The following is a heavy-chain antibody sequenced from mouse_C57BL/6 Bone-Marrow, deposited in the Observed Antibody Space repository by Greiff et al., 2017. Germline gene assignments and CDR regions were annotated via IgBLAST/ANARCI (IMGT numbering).Heavy chain of an antibody. J-gene: IGHJ4*01. CDR3: ANYGSSHYAMDY. Sequence: VQLQQPGAELVRPGTSVKLSCKASGYTFTSYWMHWVKQRPGQGLEWIGVIDPSDSYTNYNQKFKGKATLTVDTSSSTAYMQLSSLTSEDSAVYYCANYGSSHYAMDYWGQGTSVTVSS. CDR1: GYTFTSYW. D-gene: IGHD1-1*01. CDR2: IDPSDSYT. V-gene: IGHV1-59*01.